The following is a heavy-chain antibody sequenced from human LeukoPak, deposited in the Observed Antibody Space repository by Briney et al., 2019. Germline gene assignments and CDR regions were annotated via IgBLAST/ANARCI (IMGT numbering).Heavy chain of an antibody. CDR1: GDSISSSSSY. J-gene: IGHJ3*02. CDR2: IYSGST. CDR3: ARDQVDYDILTGYYYQYAFDI. D-gene: IGHD3-9*01. Sequence: SETLSLTCTVSGDSISSSSSYWGWIRQPPGKGLEWIGSIYSGSTYYNTSLKSRVTISVDTSKNQFSLKLSSVTAADTAVYYCARDQVDYDILTGYYYQYAFDIWGQGTMVTVSS. V-gene: IGHV4-39*07.